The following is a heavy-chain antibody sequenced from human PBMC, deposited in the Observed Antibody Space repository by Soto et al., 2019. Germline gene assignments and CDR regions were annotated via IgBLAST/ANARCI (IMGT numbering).Heavy chain of an antibody. CDR2: ISAYNGNT. D-gene: IGHD3-16*02. J-gene: IGHJ5*02. CDR3: ARLRNYDYVWGSYRPGYNWFVP. Sequence: ASVKVSLKAHGYTISTSGISWVRQAPGQGLEWMGWISAYNGNTNYAQKLMGRVTMTTDTSTSTAYMELRSLRSDDTAVYYCARLRNYDYVWGSYRPGYNWFVPWG. V-gene: IGHV1-18*04. CDR1: GYTISTSG.